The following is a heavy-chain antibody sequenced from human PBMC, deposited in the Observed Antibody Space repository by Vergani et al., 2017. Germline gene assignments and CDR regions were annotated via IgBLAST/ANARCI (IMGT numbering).Heavy chain of an antibody. CDR2: ISGSGGST. D-gene: IGHD3-16*01. CDR3: AKDLGLWGDYYYYGMDV. J-gene: IGHJ6*02. Sequence: EVQLLESGGGLVQPGGSLRLSCAASGFTFSSYAMSWVRQAPGKGLEWVSAISGSGGSTYYADSVKGRFTISRDNSKNTLYLQMNSLRAEDTAVYYCAKDLGLWGDYYYYGMDVWGQGTTVTVSS. CDR1: GFTFSSYA. V-gene: IGHV3-23*01.